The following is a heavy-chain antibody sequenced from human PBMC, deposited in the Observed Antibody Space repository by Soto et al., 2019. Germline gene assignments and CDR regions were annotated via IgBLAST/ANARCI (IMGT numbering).Heavy chain of an antibody. CDR2: IYPGDSDT. CDR3: ARPVMGYSYGHYYGLDV. V-gene: IGHV5-51*01. J-gene: IGHJ6*02. Sequence: PGESLKISCKGSGYSFTSYWIGWVRQMPRKGLEWMGIIYPGDSDTRYSPSFQGQVTISADKSISTAYLQWSSLKASDTAMYYCARPVMGYSYGHYYGLDVWGQGTTVTVSS. CDR1: GYSFTSYW. D-gene: IGHD5-18*01.